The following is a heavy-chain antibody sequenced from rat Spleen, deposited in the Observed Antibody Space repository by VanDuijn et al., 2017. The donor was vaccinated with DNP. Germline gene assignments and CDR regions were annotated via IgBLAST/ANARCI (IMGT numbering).Heavy chain of an antibody. J-gene: IGHJ4*01. CDR3: ARDRHRYGRAYAMDA. V-gene: IGHV5-31*01. CDR2: ITSSGGST. Sequence: EVQLVESGGDLVQPGRSLKLSCVASGFTFNNYWMTWIRQVPGKGLEWVASITSSGGSTYYPDSVKGRFTISRDNAKNTLYLQMNSLRSEDTATYYCARDRHRYGRAYAMDAWGQGTSVTVSS. CDR1: GFTFNNYW. D-gene: IGHD1-5*01.